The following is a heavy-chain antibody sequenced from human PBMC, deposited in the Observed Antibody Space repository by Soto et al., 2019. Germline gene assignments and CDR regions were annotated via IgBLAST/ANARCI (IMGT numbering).Heavy chain of an antibody. CDR2: IIPILGIA. D-gene: IGHD5-12*01. V-gene: IGHV1-69*04. Sequence: SVKVSCKASGGTFSSYTISWVRQAPGQGLEWMGRIIPILGIANYAQKFQGRVTITADKSTGTAYMELSSLRSEDTAVYYCAREMRYSVPARPDRSLGYYGMDVWGQGTTVTVSS. CDR3: AREMRYSVPARPDRSLGYYGMDV. CDR1: GGTFSSYT. J-gene: IGHJ6*02.